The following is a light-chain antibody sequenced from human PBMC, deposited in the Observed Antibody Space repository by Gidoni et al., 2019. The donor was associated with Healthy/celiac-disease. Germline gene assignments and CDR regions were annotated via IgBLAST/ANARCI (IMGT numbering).Light chain of an antibody. Sequence: QTVVTQERSLHLSPAGTGTLTCASSTGAVTSGYYPNWFQQKPGQAPRALIYSTSNPHSGTPARFSGSLLGGKAALTLSGVQPEDEAEYYCLLYDGGACWVFGGGTKLTVL. CDR3: LLYDGGACWV. V-gene: IGLV7-43*01. J-gene: IGLJ3*02. CDR2: STS. CDR1: TGAVTSGYY.